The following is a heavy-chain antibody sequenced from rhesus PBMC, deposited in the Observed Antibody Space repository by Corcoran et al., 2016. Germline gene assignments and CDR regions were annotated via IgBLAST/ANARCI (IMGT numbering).Heavy chain of an antibody. Sequence: QVQLQESGPGLVKPLETLSLTCAVSGGSISSNYWSWIRQPPGKGLEWTGYIYGSVSSTHCNPSRKSRVTLSVDTSKNQFSLELSSVTAADTAVFYCARGGPTGFDYWGQGVLVTVSS. V-gene: IGHV4S11*01. CDR1: GGSISSNY. D-gene: IGHD3-9*01. CDR2: IYGSVSST. CDR3: ARGGPTGFDY. J-gene: IGHJ4*01.